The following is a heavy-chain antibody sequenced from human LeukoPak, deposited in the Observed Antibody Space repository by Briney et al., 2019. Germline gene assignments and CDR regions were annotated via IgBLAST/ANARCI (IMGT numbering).Heavy chain of an antibody. D-gene: IGHD6-13*01. Sequence: GSLRLSCAASGFNFNTYPMNWVRQAPGKGLEWVSSITSGSSYIYYADTVKGRFTISRDNAKNSLYLQMNSLRAEDTALYYCARARASSRGGYYYIDVWGKGTTVTVSS. CDR1: GFNFNTYP. V-gene: IGHV3-21*01. J-gene: IGHJ6*03. CDR3: ARARASSRGGYYYIDV. CDR2: ITSGSSYI.